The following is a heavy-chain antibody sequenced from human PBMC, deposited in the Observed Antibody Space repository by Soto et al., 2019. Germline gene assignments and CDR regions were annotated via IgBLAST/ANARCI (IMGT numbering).Heavy chain of an antibody. Sequence: QVQLVESGGGVVQPGRSLSLSCAASGFTFSSYGMHWVRQAPGKGLEWVAVIWYDGSNKYYADSVKGRFTISRDNSKNTLYLQMNSLRAEDTAVYYCARANYGDPFGYWGQGTLVTVSS. V-gene: IGHV3-33*01. CDR3: ARANYGDPFGY. CDR2: IWYDGSNK. J-gene: IGHJ4*02. D-gene: IGHD4-17*01. CDR1: GFTFSSYG.